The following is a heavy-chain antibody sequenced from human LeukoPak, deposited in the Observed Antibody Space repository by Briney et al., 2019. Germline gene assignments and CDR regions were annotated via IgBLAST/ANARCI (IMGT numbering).Heavy chain of an antibody. Sequence: SETLSLTCTVSGDSSSIYYWSWFRQPPGKGLEWLGYIHTSGSTTYNPSLRGRVAISLDTFKNQFSLKLSSVTAADTAVYYCARVALGGLIDYWGQGTLVTVSS. J-gene: IGHJ4*02. CDR1: GDSSSIYY. V-gene: IGHV4-4*09. D-gene: IGHD3-16*01. CDR2: IHTSGST. CDR3: ARVALGGLIDY.